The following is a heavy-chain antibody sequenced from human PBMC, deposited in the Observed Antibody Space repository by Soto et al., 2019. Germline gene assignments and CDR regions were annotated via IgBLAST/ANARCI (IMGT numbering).Heavy chain of an antibody. CDR1: GGSISSYY. Sequence: ASETLSLTGTGSGGSISSYYWSWIRQPPGKGLEWIGYIYYSGSTNYNPSLKSRVTISVDTSKNQFSLKLSSVTAADTAVYYCAGTYSSSYYYYGMDVWGQGTTVTVSS. CDR3: AGTYSSSYYYYGMDV. J-gene: IGHJ6*02. CDR2: IYYSGST. V-gene: IGHV4-59*01. D-gene: IGHD6-13*01.